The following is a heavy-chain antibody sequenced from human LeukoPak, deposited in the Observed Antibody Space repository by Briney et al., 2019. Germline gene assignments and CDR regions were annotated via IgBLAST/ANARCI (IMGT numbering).Heavy chain of an antibody. Sequence: PLASVKVSCKASGGTFSSYAISWVRQAPGQGLEWMGRIIPVLGIANYAQKFQGRVTITADKSTSTAYMELSSLRSEDTAVYYCAREDGDRDYWGQGTLVTVSS. CDR1: GGTFSSYA. D-gene: IGHD4-17*01. CDR3: AREDGDRDY. J-gene: IGHJ4*02. CDR2: IIPVLGIA. V-gene: IGHV1-69*04.